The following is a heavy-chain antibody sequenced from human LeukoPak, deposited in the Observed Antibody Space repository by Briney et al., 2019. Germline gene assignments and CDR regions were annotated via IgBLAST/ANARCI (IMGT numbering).Heavy chain of an antibody. Sequence: PGGSLRLSCEASGFTFNIYAMTWVRQAPGRGLQWVSAIYGGGDVTFYADSVKGRFTISRDNSKNTLYLQMNSLRAEDTAVYYCAKDQMVYGRVVWGQGTLVTVSS. CDR2: IYGGGDVT. D-gene: IGHD3-10*01. CDR1: GFTFNIYA. CDR3: AKDQMVYGRVV. J-gene: IGHJ4*02. V-gene: IGHV3-23*01.